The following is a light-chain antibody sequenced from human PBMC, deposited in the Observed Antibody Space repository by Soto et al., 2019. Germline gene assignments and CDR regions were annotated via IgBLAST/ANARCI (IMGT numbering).Light chain of an antibody. CDR1: QSIDNW. Sequence: DTQMTQSPSTLSASVGDRVTITCRASQSIDNWLAWYQQKPGKAPNLLIYKASTLEGGVPSRFSGSGSVTEFTLNISSLQPDDFVIYYCKQYNIYPWTVGQGTKVEIK. J-gene: IGKJ1*01. V-gene: IGKV1-5*03. CDR2: KAS. CDR3: KQYNIYPWT.